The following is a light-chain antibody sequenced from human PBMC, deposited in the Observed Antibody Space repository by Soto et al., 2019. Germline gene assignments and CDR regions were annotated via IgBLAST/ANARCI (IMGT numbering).Light chain of an antibody. J-gene: IGKJ4*01. Sequence: EIVLTQSPATLSLSPGERATLSCSASQSVSFYLACYQQKPGQDPRLLIYDASNRATGIPARFSGSGSGTDFTLTISSLEPEDFAVYYCQQRRNWPPLTFGGGTKVEIK. V-gene: IGKV3-11*01. CDR2: DAS. CDR1: QSVSFY. CDR3: QQRRNWPPLT.